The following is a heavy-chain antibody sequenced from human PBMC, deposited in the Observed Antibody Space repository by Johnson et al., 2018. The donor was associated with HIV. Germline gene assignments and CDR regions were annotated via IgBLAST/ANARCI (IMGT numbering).Heavy chain of an antibody. D-gene: IGHD4-17*01. J-gene: IGHJ3*02. CDR2: IRIDGGET. V-gene: IGHV3-30*04. Sequence: QVQLVESGGGVVQPGRSLRLSCAASGFTFSSYAMHWVRQAPGKGLEWVANIRIDGGETYYADSVKGRFTISRDNSKNTLYLQMNSLRAEDTAVYYCARDVTKDAFDIWGQGTMVTVSS. CDR1: GFTFSSYA. CDR3: ARDVTKDAFDI.